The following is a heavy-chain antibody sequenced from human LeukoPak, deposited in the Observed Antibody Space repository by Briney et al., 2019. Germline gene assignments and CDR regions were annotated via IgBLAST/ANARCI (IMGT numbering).Heavy chain of an antibody. CDR1: GGSISSYY. V-gene: IGHV4-59*01. J-gene: IGHJ5*02. CDR2: IYYSGST. Sequence: PSETLSLTCTVSGGSISSYYWSWIRQPAGKGLEWSGYIYYSGSTNYNPSLKSRVTISVDTSKNQFSLKLSSVTAADTAVYYCARRSPDYGDYVRWFDPWGQGTLVTVSS. D-gene: IGHD4-17*01. CDR3: ARRSPDYGDYVRWFDP.